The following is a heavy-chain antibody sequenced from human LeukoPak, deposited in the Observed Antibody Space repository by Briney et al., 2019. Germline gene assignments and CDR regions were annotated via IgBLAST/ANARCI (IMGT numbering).Heavy chain of an antibody. CDR1: GFTFDDYA. V-gene: IGHV3-43D*03. CDR3: AKGDYYDSSAYHKGFDY. J-gene: IGHJ4*02. CDR2: ISWDGGST. D-gene: IGHD3-22*01. Sequence: GGSLRLSCAASGFTFDDYAMHWVRQAPGRGLEWVSLISWDGGSTYYADSVKGRFTISRDNSKNSLYLQMNSLRAEDTALYYCAKGDYYDSSAYHKGFDYWGQGTLVTVSS.